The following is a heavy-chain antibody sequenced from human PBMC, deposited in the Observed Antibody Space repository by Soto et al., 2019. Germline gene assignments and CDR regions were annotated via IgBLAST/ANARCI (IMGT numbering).Heavy chain of an antibody. Sequence: GGSLRLSCAASGFTFSSYGMHWVRQAPGKGLEWVAVIWYDGSNKYYADSAKGRFTISRDNSKNTLYLQMNSLRAEDTAVYYCARDVSGLWWFDPWGQGTLVTVSS. V-gene: IGHV3-33*01. D-gene: IGHD3-3*01. CDR3: ARDVSGLWWFDP. CDR1: GFTFSSYG. CDR2: IWYDGSNK. J-gene: IGHJ5*02.